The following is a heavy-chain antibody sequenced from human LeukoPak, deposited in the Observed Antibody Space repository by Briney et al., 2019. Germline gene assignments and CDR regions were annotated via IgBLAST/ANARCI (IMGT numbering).Heavy chain of an antibody. CDR3: TTAPYGDFDY. V-gene: IGHV3-15*01. Sequence: GGSLRLSCAASGFTFSSYAMSWVRQAPGKGLEWVGRIKSKTDGGTTDYAAPVKGRFTISRDDSKNTLYLQMNSMKTEDTAVYYCTTAPYGDFDYWGQGTLVTVSS. D-gene: IGHD4-17*01. CDR2: IKSKTDGGTT. CDR1: GFTFSSYA. J-gene: IGHJ4*02.